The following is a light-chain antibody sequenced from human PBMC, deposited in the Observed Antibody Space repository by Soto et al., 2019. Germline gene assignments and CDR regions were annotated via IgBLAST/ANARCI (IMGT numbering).Light chain of an antibody. CDR3: QQYGGSPRT. Sequence: ESVFTRSPSTLSXXXXEXAXLXFWASQSLSSCLAWYQQKPGQAPRLLIYDASSRATGIPARFSGSGSATDFTLTITNLESEDFAVYYCQQYGGSPRTFGQGTKVDIK. CDR1: QSLSSC. CDR2: DAS. V-gene: IGKV3-11*01. J-gene: IGKJ1*01.